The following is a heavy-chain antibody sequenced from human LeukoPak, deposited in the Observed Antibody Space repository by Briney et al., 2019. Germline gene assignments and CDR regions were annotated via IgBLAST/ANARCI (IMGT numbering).Heavy chain of an antibody. V-gene: IGHV4-39*01. Sequence: SETLSLTCTVSGGSISRSSYYWGWIRQPPGKGLEWIGSIYYSGNTYYNPSLKGRVTTSVDTSKNQFSLKLNSVTAADTAVYYCARHPSTIFGVVRQTGWFDPWGQGTLVTVSS. D-gene: IGHD3-3*01. CDR3: ARHPSTIFGVVRQTGWFDP. J-gene: IGHJ5*02. CDR1: GGSISRSSYY. CDR2: IYYSGNT.